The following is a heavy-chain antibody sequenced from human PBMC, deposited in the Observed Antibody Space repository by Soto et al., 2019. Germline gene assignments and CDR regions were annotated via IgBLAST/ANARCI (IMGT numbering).Heavy chain of an antibody. Sequence: SETLSLTCTVSGVSTSSYYWSWIRQPAGKGLEWIGRIYTSGSTNYNPSLKSRVTMSVDTSKNQFSLKLSSVTAADTAVYYCARWGDYGGNSKYYFDYWGQGTQVTVSS. CDR3: ARWGDYGGNSKYYFDY. CDR1: GVSTSSYY. D-gene: IGHD4-17*01. V-gene: IGHV4-4*07. J-gene: IGHJ4*02. CDR2: IYTSGST.